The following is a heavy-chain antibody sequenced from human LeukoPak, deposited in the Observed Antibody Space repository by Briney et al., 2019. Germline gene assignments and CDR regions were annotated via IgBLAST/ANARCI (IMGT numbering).Heavy chain of an antibody. CDR1: GFTFTSSA. CDR3: AALASYGSGSYYNVY. J-gene: IGHJ4*02. Sequence: ASVKVSCKASGFTFTSSAMQWVRPARAQRLEWIGWIVVGSGNTNYEQKFQERVTITRDMSKSTAYIELSSLRSEDTPGYYCAALASYGSGSYYNVYWGQGTLVTVSS. D-gene: IGHD3-10*01. V-gene: IGHV1-58*02. CDR2: IVVGSGNT.